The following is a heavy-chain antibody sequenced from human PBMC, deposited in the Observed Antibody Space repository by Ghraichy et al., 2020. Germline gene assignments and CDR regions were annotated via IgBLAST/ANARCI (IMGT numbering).Heavy chain of an antibody. CDR3: ADGIAVAGTGY. CDR1: GFTFSSYA. V-gene: IGHV3-30-3*01. J-gene: IGHJ4*02. CDR2: ISYDGSNK. Sequence: GGSLRLSCAASGFTFSSYAMHWVRQAPGKGLEWVAVISYDGSNKYYADSVKGRFTISRDNSKNTLYLQMNSLRAEDTAVYYCADGIAVAGTGYWGQGTLVTVSS. D-gene: IGHD6-19*01.